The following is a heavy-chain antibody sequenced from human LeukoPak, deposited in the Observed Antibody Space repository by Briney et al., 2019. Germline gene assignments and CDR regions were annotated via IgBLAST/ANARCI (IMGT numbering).Heavy chain of an antibody. J-gene: IGHJ4*02. Sequence: GGSLRLSCVASGFTISSYWMHWVRQAPGPGLVWVSRINTDGSSTTYADSVRSRFTISRDNAKNTLSLEMNSLRAEDTAVYYCASVAYTKGRMIDFWGQGTLVTVSS. CDR1: GFTISSYW. V-gene: IGHV3-74*01. CDR2: INTDGSST. D-gene: IGHD1-26*01. CDR3: ASVAYTKGRMIDF.